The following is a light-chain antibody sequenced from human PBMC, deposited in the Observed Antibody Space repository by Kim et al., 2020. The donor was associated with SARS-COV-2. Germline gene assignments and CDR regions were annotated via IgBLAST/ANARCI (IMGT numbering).Light chain of an antibody. CDR3: QQYDSSPRT. CDR1: QSVSRGY. V-gene: IGKV3-20*01. Sequence: SPGERATLSCSASQSVSRGYLAWYQQKPGQSPRLLIYDAASRATGIPDRFSGSGSGTDFTLTISRLEPEDFAVYYCQQYDSSPRTFGQGTKVEIK. J-gene: IGKJ1*01. CDR2: DAA.